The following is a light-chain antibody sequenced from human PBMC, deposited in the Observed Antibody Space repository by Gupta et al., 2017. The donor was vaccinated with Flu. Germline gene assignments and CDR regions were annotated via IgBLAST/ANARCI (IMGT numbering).Light chain of an antibody. CDR2: RTN. CDR3: LLFYGGVHI. Sequence: QTVVTQEPSLTVSPGGTVTLTCASNTGAVTSDYFPNWFQRKPGQAPRALIYRTNNKHSWTPARFSGGLHGDKAALTLSGVQPEDEADYFCLLFYGGVHIFGGGTKLTVL. CDR1: TGAVTSDYF. V-gene: IGLV7-43*01. J-gene: IGLJ2*01.